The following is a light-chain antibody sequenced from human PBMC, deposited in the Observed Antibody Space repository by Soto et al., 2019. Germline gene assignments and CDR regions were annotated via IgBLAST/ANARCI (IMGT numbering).Light chain of an antibody. V-gene: IGKV2-40*01. J-gene: IGKJ2*01. CDR2: TLS. Sequence: DIVMTQTPLSLPVTPGEPASISCRSSQSLLDSDDGNTYLDWYLQKPGQSPKLLIYTLSSRASGVPDRFSGSGSGTDFTLKISRVEAEDVGVYYCLQRIEFPSFGQGTKLEIK. CDR3: LQRIEFPS. CDR1: QSLLDSDDGNTY.